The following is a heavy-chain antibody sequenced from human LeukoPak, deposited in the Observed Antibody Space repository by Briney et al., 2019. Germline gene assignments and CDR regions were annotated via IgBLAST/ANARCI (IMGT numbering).Heavy chain of an antibody. D-gene: IGHD3-10*01. CDR3: ARGENIYIDY. CDR1: GFTFSIYW. Sequence: GGSLRLSCAASGFTFSIYWMHGVRQAPGKGLVWVSRISSDGSSTTYADSVKGRFTISRDNAKDTLYLQMNSLRAEDTAVYYCARGENIYIDYWGQGTLVTVSS. V-gene: IGHV3-74*01. J-gene: IGHJ4*02. CDR2: ISSDGSST.